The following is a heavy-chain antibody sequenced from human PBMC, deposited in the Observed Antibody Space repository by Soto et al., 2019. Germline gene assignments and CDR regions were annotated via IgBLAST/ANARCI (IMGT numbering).Heavy chain of an antibody. CDR1: GYTFGKYG. D-gene: IGHD1-26*01. CDR2: ISVYHGNT. Sequence: ASVKVSCKASGYTFGKYGISWVRQAPGQGLEWVGWISVYHGNTVHAQKFRGRVNMTTDTSTSAAYMELGSLKSDDTAIYYCAKDCRGASRGFDLWGQGTLSTVS. V-gene: IGHV1-18*01. CDR3: AKDCRGASRGFDL. J-gene: IGHJ4*02.